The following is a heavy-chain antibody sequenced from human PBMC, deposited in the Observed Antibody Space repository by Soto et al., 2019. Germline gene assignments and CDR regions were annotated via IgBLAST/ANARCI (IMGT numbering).Heavy chain of an antibody. Sequence: HPGGSLRLSCAASGFTFSSYAMNWVRQAPGKGLEWVSGISGSGGSTYYADSVKGRFTISRDNSKNTLYLQMNSLRAEDTAVYYCAKAAAVAGTSSWFDPWGQGTLVTVSS. J-gene: IGHJ5*02. V-gene: IGHV3-23*01. CDR2: ISGSGGST. CDR1: GFTFSSYA. CDR3: AKAAAVAGTSSWFDP. D-gene: IGHD6-19*01.